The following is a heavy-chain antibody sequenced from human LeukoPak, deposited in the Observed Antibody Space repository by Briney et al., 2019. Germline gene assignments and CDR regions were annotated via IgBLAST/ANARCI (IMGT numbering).Heavy chain of an antibody. CDR3: ARDFSWTTFGVVIIEGGVGAFDI. J-gene: IGHJ3*02. V-gene: IGHV1-69*13. D-gene: IGHD3-3*01. Sequence: GASVKVSCKASGYKFTDYYIYWVRQAPGQGLEWMRGIIPIFGTANYAQKFQGRVTITADESTSTAYMELSSLRSEDTAVYYCARDFSWTTFGVVIIEGGVGAFDIWGQGTMVTVSS. CDR2: IIPIFGTA. CDR1: GYKFTDYY.